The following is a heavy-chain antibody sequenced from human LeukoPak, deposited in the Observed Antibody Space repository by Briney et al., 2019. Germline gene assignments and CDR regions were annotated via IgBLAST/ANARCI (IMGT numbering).Heavy chain of an antibody. CDR2: ISSSSSTI. CDR3: AKGYLVRGGDWFDP. J-gene: IGHJ5*02. V-gene: IGHV3-48*01. D-gene: IGHD3-10*01. CDR1: GFTFSSYS. Sequence: GGSLRLSCAASGFTFSSYSMNWVRQAPGKGLEWVSYISSSSSTIYYADSVKGRFTISRDNSKNTLYLQMNSLRAEDTAVYYCAKGYLVRGGDWFDPWGQGTLVTVSS.